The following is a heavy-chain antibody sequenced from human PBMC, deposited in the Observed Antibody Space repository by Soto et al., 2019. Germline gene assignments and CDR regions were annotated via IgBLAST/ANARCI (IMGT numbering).Heavy chain of an antibody. CDR3: ATHEATYYNFYGMDV. J-gene: IGHJ6*01. Sequence: SLETAFKSYGYILTTYWIASVRHMPLKGLEWMGSIHPGESDTRYSPSFKGQVTISADRSITTAYLQWSSLKASDNAMYYCATHEATYYNFYGMDVWGPGTTASVSS. CDR1: GYILTTYW. CDR2: IHPGESDT. V-gene: IGHV5-51*01.